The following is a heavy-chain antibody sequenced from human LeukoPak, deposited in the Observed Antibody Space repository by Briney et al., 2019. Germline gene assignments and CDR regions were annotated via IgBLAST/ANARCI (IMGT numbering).Heavy chain of an antibody. V-gene: IGHV3-11*04. CDR1: GFTFSDNY. D-gene: IGHD3-22*01. CDR3: ALDSSGSDRYVDAFDI. Sequence: GGSLRLSCAASGFTFSDNYMTWVRQAPGKGLEWVSAISGSGGSTYYADSVKGRFTISRDNAKNSLYLQMNSLRAEDTAVYYCALDSSGSDRYVDAFDIWGQGTMVTVSS. CDR2: ISGSGGST. J-gene: IGHJ3*02.